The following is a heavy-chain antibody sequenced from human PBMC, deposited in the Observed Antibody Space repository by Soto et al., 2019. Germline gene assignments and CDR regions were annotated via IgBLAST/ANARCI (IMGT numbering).Heavy chain of an antibody. CDR2: INAGNGNT. D-gene: IGHD5-12*01. CDR3: ARTSDIVATIFYFDY. V-gene: IGHV1-3*01. J-gene: IGHJ4*02. Sequence: ASVKASCKAPRYAFTSYAMHWVRQAPGQRLEWMGWINAGNGNTKYSQKFQGRVTITRDTSASTAYMELSSLRSEDTAVYYCARTSDIVATIFYFDYWGQGTMVTVSS. CDR1: RYAFTSYA.